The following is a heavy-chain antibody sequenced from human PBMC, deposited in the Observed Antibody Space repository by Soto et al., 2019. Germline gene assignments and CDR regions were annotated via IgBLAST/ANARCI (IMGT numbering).Heavy chain of an antibody. J-gene: IGHJ4*01. CDR3: SQLYFDY. V-gene: IGHV3-15*01. CDR1: GFDFRNAW. CDR2: IKLKREGETT. Sequence: EVRLVESGGGLVKPGGFLRLCCAASGFDFRNAWMTWVRQAPGKGLEWVGRIKLKREGETTDYAAPVKGRFTISRDDSTNTLYLQMNSLKTEDTAVYYCSQLYFDYWGHGTLVTVSS.